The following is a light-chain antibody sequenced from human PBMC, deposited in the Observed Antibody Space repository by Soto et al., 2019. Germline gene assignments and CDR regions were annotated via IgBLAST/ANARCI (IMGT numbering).Light chain of an antibody. V-gene: IGKV1-33*01. J-gene: IGKJ5*01. CDR2: AAS. CDR1: QDIRNS. CDR3: QQYDYLVT. Sequence: DIQMTQSPSSPAAFVGGAGTITIQASQDIRNSSNWYQQQPRRAPKLLIYAASNVETGVPSRFSGTGSGTHFSFSISSLQPEDFATYYCQQYDYLVTFGQGTRLEIK.